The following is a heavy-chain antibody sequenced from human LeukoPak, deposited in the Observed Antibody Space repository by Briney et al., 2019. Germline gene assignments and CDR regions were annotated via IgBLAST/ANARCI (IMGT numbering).Heavy chain of an antibody. CDR1: GYIFTSDW. V-gene: IGHV5-51*01. CDR3: GRDYGDFDAFDT. Sequence: GESLKISCKGSGYIFTSDWIGWVRQMPGKGLEWMGIIYPGDSDTRYSPSFQGQVTISADKSISTAFLQWNSLKASDTAMYYCGRDYGDFDAFDTWGQGTMVTVSS. CDR2: IYPGDSDT. D-gene: IGHD4-17*01. J-gene: IGHJ3*02.